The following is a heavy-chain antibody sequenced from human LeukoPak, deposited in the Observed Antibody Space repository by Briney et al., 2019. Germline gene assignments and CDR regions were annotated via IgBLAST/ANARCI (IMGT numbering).Heavy chain of an antibody. D-gene: IGHD6-13*01. CDR1: GFTFSSYC. CDR2: MNSDGSST. J-gene: IGHJ4*02. Sequence: PGGSLRLSCAASGFTFSSYCMHWVRQAPGKGPVGVSSMNSDGSSTTYADSVKGRFTISRDNAKNTLYLQMNSLRVEDTAVYYCARGSKYSSSWYVDYWGQGTLVTVSS. V-gene: IGHV3-74*01. CDR3: ARGSKYSSSWYVDY.